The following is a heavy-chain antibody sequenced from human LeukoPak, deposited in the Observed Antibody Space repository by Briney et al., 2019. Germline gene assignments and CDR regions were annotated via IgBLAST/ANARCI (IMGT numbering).Heavy chain of an antibody. CDR3: AKDRSSSTSCQNY. Sequence: PGGSLRLSCAASGFTFSNYAMSWVRQAPGKGLEWVSAISGSGGSTYYADSVKGRFTISRDNSKNTLCLQMNSLRAEDTAVYYCAKDRSSSTSCQNYWGQGTLVTVSS. J-gene: IGHJ4*02. CDR2: ISGSGGST. D-gene: IGHD2-2*01. CDR1: GFTFSNYA. V-gene: IGHV3-23*01.